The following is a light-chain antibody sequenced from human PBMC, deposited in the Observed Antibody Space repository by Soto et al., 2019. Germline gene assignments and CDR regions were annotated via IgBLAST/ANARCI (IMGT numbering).Light chain of an antibody. CDR1: QSVSTNY. CDR3: QQYGRSGT. Sequence: EIVWTQSPGTLSLSPGERATLSCRASQSVSTNYLAWYQQKPGQAPSLLIYGASNRATGIPDRFSGGGSGTDFTLTISRLEPEDFAVYYCQQYGRSGTLGKGTKLEI. J-gene: IGKJ2*02. V-gene: IGKV3-20*01. CDR2: GAS.